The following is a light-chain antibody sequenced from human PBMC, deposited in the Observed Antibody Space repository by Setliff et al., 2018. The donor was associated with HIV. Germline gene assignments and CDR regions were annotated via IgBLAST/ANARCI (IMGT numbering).Light chain of an antibody. CDR2: EVS. Sequence: QSVLTQPASVSGSPGQSITLSCTGTSSDVGSYNLVSWYQHHPGKAPKLMIYEVSKRPSGVSNRFSGSKSGNTASQTISGLQAEDEADYYCCSYAGSSTDVFGTGTKGTVL. CDR1: SSDVGSYNL. V-gene: IGLV2-23*02. J-gene: IGLJ1*01. CDR3: CSYAGSSTDV.